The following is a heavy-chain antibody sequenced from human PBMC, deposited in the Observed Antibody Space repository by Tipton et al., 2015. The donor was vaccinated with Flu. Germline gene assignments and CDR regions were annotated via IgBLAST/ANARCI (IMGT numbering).Heavy chain of an antibody. Sequence: TLSLTCTVSGGSVSPYYWNWVRQSPGKGLEWIGYIYYRGTTGYNPSLKSRVTISVDTSKIQVSLKLTSVTAADTAVYYCARDLVQDYRDQYFGMDVWVQGTTVTVSS. CDR3: ARDLVQDYRDQYFGMDV. J-gene: IGHJ6*02. D-gene: IGHD4-11*01. V-gene: IGHV4-59*02. CDR2: IYYRGTT. CDR1: GGSVSPYY.